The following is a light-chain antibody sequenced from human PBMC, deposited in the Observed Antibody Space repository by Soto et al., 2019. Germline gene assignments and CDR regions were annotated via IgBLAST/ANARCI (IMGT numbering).Light chain of an antibody. J-gene: IGKJ1*01. CDR1: QNIRDS. CDR3: QQTFGMFPWT. Sequence: DIQMAQSPSSLSASVGDRITITCRASQNIRDSLNWYQHKPGMAPQLMIFAASNLHSGVPSRFSVSGSGTDFTLTISSMQHEDFATYYCQQTFGMFPWTFGQVTKVEMK. CDR2: AAS. V-gene: IGKV1-39*01.